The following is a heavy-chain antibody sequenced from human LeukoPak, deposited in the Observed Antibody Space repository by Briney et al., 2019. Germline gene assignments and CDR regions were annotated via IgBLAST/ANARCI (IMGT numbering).Heavy chain of an antibody. CDR2: ITSSSSI. J-gene: IGHJ4*02. CDR1: GFTFSSYS. Sequence: GGSLRLSCAASGFTFSSYSMNWVRQAPGKGLEWVSSITSSSSIYYADPVKGRFTISRDNAKNSLYLQMNSLRAEDTAVYYCAGVPEYMDILIAYSTTPDYWGQGTLVTVSS. V-gene: IGHV3-21*01. CDR3: AGVPEYMDILIAYSTTPDY. D-gene: IGHD3-9*01.